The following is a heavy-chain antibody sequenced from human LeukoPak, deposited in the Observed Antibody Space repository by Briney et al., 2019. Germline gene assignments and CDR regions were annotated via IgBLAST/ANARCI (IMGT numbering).Heavy chain of an antibody. Sequence: PGGSLRLSCAASGFTFSSYSMNWVRQAPRKGLEWVSYISSTSGYINYADSVKGRFTISRDNAKNSLYLQMNSLRAEDTAVYYCARDLWFWSGHPQDLIVGDDYWGQGTLVTVSS. CDR1: GFTFSSYS. CDR2: ISSTSGYI. V-gene: IGHV3-21*01. CDR3: ARDLWFWSGHPQDLIVGDDY. D-gene: IGHD3-3*01. J-gene: IGHJ4*02.